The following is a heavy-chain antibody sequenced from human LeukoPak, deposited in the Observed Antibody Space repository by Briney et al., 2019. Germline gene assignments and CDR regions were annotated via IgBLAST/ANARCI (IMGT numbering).Heavy chain of an antibody. V-gene: IGHV1-2*02. CDR1: GYTFTGYY. CDR3: ARDIPSYGDYVGY. Sequence: GASVKVSCKASGYTFTGYYMHWVRQAPGQGLEWMGWINPNSGGTNYAQKFQGRATMTRDTSISTAYMELSRLRSDDTAVYYCARDIPSYGDYVGYWGQGTLVTVSS. J-gene: IGHJ4*02. CDR2: INPNSGGT. D-gene: IGHD4-17*01.